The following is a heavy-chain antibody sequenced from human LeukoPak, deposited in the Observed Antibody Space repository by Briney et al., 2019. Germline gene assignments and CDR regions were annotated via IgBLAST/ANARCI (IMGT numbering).Heavy chain of an antibody. D-gene: IGHD2-2*02. Sequence: PSETLSLTRTVSGGSISSYYWSWIRQPPGKGLEWIGYIYYSGSTNYNPSLKSRVTISVDTSKNQFSLKLSSVTAADTAVYYCARMWVVPAAIGPYGMDVWGQGTTVTVSS. J-gene: IGHJ6*02. CDR3: ARMWVVPAAIGPYGMDV. CDR1: GGSISSYY. V-gene: IGHV4-59*01. CDR2: IYYSGST.